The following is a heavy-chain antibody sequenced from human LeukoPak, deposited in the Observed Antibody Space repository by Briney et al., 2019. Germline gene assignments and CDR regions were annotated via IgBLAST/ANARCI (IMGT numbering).Heavy chain of an antibody. V-gene: IGHV3-48*03. J-gene: IGHJ2*01. CDR2: ISSSGSTI. CDR1: GFTFSSYE. D-gene: IGHD6-19*01. CDR3: AREFRGPSGGWHRGYWYFDL. Sequence: AGGSLRLSCAASGFTFSSYEMNWVRQAPGKGLEWVSYISSSGSTIYYADSVKGRFTISRDNAKNSLYLQMNSLRAEDTAVYYCAREFRGPSGGWHRGYWYFDLWGRGTLVTVSS.